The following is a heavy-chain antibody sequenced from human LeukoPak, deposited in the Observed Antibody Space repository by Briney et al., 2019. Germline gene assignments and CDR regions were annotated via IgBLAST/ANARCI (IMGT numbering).Heavy chain of an antibody. CDR1: GFTFNKYH. CDR3: ARDYADYVGYFFFDY. J-gene: IGHJ4*02. CDR2: ISGGGETT. D-gene: IGHD4-17*01. V-gene: IGHV3-23*01. Sequence: GGSLRLSCAASGFTFNKYHMNWVRQAPGKGLEWVSSISGGGETTYYADSAKGRFTISRDNAQNTLYLQMNSLRAEDTAVYYCARDYADYVGYFFFDYWGQGTLVTVSS.